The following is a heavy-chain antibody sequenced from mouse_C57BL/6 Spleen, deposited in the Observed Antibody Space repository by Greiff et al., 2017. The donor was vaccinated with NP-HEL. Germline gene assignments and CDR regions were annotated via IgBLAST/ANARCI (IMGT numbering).Heavy chain of an antibody. CDR1: GYTFTSYW. Sequence: QVQLQQPGAELVRPGSSVKLSCKASGYTFTSYWMHWVKQRPIQGLEWIGNIDPSDSETHYNQKFKDKATLNVDKSSSTAYMQISSLTSEDSAVYYCARGIYYGKGNYYFDYWGQGTTLTVSS. J-gene: IGHJ2*01. CDR3: ARGIYYGKGNYYFDY. CDR2: IDPSDSET. V-gene: IGHV1-52*01. D-gene: IGHD2-1*01.